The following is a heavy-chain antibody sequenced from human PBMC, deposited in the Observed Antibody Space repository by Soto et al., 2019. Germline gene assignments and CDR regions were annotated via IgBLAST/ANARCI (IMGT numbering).Heavy chain of an antibody. Sequence: GGSLRLSCAASGFTFTSYWMHWVRQSPGKGLVWVSRINPDGSRTSYADSVKGRFTISRDNAKNTLYLQMNSLGADDTAVYYCARVAVTTYYFAYGGHGTLVTVSS. CDR1: GFTFTSYW. CDR3: ARVAVTTYYFAY. V-gene: IGHV3-74*01. J-gene: IGHJ4*01. D-gene: IGHD4-17*01. CDR2: INPDGSRT.